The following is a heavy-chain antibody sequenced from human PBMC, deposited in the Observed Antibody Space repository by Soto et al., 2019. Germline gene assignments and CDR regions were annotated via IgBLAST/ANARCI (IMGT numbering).Heavy chain of an antibody. J-gene: IGHJ4*02. D-gene: IGHD6-13*01. CDR2: INPSGGST. CDR1: GYTFTSYY. V-gene: IGHV1-46*01. CDR3: ASSRQQLVGFDY. Sequence: QVQLVQSGAEVKKPGASVKVSCKASGYTFTSYYMHWVRQAPGQGLEWMGIINPSGGSTSYAQKFQGRVTMTRDTSTSTVYMELSSLRSEDTAVYYCASSRQQLVGFDYWGQGTLVTVSS.